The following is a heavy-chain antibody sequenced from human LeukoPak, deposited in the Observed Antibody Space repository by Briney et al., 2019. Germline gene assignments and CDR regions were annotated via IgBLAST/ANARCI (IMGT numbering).Heavy chain of an antibody. CDR3: ARRGYSGYYYYYMDV. J-gene: IGHJ6*03. V-gene: IGHV4-38-2*02. Sequence: SETLSLTCTVSDYSISSGYYWGWIRQPPGKGLEWIGEINHSGSTNYNPSLKSRVTISVDTSKNQFSLKLSSVTAADTAVYYCARRGYSGYYYYYMDVWGKGTTVTISS. CDR1: DYSISSGYY. CDR2: INHSGST. D-gene: IGHD5-12*01.